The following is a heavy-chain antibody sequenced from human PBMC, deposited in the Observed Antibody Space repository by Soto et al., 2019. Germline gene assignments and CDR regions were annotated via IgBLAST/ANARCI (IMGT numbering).Heavy chain of an antibody. V-gene: IGHV3-30*04. CDR3: ARDDILVIPGGSYNYGMDV. Sequence: QVQLVESGGGVVQPWRSLRLSCAASGFTFSDYAMHWVRQAPGKGLEWVAVVAYDGRSKYYADSVKGRFTISRDNSRTTVYLQMNSLRDEDTAMYYCARDDILVIPGGSYNYGMDVWGHGTTVTVSS. CDR2: VAYDGRSK. CDR1: GFTFSDYA. J-gene: IGHJ6*02. D-gene: IGHD2-2*01.